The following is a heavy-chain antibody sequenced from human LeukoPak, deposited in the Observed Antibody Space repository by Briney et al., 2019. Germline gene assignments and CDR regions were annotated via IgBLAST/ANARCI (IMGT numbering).Heavy chain of an antibody. D-gene: IGHD3-22*01. V-gene: IGHV3-7*01. J-gene: IGHJ2*01. CDR3: ARDILMHSYVSSGYFYWSFDL. Sequence: PGGSLRLSCAASGFTFSSYWMTWVRQAPGKGLEWVASIKQDGSEKYYVDSVKGRFTISRDNTENSLYLQLTSLRAEDTAVYYCARDILMHSYVSSGYFYWSFDLWGRGTLVTVSS. CDR1: GFTFSSYW. CDR2: IKQDGSEK.